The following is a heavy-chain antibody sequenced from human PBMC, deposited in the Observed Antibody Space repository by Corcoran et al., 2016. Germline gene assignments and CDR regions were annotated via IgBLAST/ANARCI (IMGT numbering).Heavy chain of an antibody. J-gene: IGHJ4*02. Sequence: QVQLVQSGAEVKKPGSSVKVSCKASGGTFSSYAISWVRQAPGQGLEWMGGIIPMFGTANYAQKFQGRVTITADKSTNTGYMELSSLRSEDTAVYYCARDGSHYGGSYPFDYWGQGTLFTVSS. CDR1: GGTFSSYA. D-gene: IGHD1-26*01. V-gene: IGHV1-69*06. CDR3: ARDGSHYGGSYPFDY. CDR2: IIPMFGTA.